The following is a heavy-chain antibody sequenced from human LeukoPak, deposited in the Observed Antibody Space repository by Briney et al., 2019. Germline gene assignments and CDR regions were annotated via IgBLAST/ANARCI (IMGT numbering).Heavy chain of an antibody. CDR2: LNTDGSSP. V-gene: IGHV3-74*01. CDR3: ARETAEPAGIDY. J-gene: IGHJ4*02. D-gene: IGHD2-2*01. CDR1: GFPFVTYW. Sequence: GGSLRLSCAASGFPFVTYWMHWVRQAPGKGLVWVSHLNTDGSSPTYGASAKGRFTVSRDNAKNTLFLQLNSLRVEDTAVYYCARETAEPAGIDYWGQGTLVTVSS.